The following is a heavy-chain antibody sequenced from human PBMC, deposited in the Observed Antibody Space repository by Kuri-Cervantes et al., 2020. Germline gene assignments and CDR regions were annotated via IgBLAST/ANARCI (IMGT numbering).Heavy chain of an antibody. Sequence: SETLSLTCTVSGGSVSSGSYYWSWIRQHPGKGLEWIGYIYYSGSTYYNPSLKSRVTISVDTSKNQFSLKLSSVTAADTAVYYCARARYCSGGSCWAWDYWGQGTLVTVSS. J-gene: IGHJ4*02. CDR3: ARARYCSGGSCWAWDY. CDR1: GGSVSSGSYY. CDR2: IYYSGST. D-gene: IGHD2-15*01. V-gene: IGHV4-31*03.